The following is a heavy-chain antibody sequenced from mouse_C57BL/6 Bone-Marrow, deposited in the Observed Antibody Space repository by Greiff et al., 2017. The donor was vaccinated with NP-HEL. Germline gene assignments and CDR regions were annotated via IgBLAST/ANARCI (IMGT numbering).Heavy chain of an antibody. D-gene: IGHD6-1*01. V-gene: IGHV1-19*01. CDR2: INPYNGGT. Sequence: VQLQQSGPVLVKPGASVKMSCKASGYTFTDYYMNWVKQSHGKSLEWIGVINPYNGGTSYNQKFKGKATLTVDKSSSTAYMELNSLTSEDSAVYFCAREASPYRYFDVWGTGTTVTVSS. J-gene: IGHJ1*03. CDR3: AREASPYRYFDV. CDR1: GYTFTDYY.